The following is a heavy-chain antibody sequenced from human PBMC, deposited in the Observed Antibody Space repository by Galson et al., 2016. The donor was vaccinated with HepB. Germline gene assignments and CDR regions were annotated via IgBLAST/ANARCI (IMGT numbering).Heavy chain of an antibody. CDR3: ARETIYDSSGYYLDY. CDR2: IIPVFGTA. V-gene: IGHV1-69*13. Sequence: SVKVSCKASGGTLARYAISWVRQAPGQGLEWMGGIIPVFGTAKYAQKFQGRVTITADESTSTAYMELSSLRSEDTAVYYCARETIYDSSGYYLDYWGQGTLVTVSS. CDR1: GGTLARYA. D-gene: IGHD3-22*01. J-gene: IGHJ4*02.